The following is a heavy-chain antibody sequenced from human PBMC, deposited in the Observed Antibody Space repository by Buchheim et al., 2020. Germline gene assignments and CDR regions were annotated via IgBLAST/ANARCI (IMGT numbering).Heavy chain of an antibody. CDR3: ARKYGGMDV. V-gene: IGHV3-7*01. CDR1: GFTFSNYW. Sequence: EMQLVESGGGLVQPGESLRLSCAGSGFTFSNYWMSRVRQAPGQGLEWVANIRPDGSETFYVDSVKGRFTMSRDNPKNSLHLQMNSLRAEDTAVYYCARKYGGMDVWGQGTT. CDR2: IRPDGSET. D-gene: IGHD2-8*01. J-gene: IGHJ6*02.